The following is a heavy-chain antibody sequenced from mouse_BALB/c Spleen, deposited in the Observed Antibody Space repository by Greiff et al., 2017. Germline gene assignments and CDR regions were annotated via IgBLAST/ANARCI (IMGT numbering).Heavy chain of an antibody. CDR2: ISSGGSYT. D-gene: IGHD3-3*01. J-gene: IGHJ1*01. V-gene: IGHV5-6-4*01. CDR3: TRGGADWYFDV. Sequence: EVQRVESGGGLVKPGGSLKLSCAASGFTFSSYTMSWVRQTPEKRLEWVATISSGGSYTYYPDSVKGRFTISRDNAKNTLYLQMSSLKSEDTAMYYCTRGGADWYFDVWGAGTTVTVSS. CDR1: GFTFSSYT.